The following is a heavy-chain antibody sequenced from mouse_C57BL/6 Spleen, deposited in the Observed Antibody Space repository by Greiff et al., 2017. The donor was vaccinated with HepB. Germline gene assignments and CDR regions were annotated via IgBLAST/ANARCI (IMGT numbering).Heavy chain of an antibody. CDR2: IWSGGST. D-gene: IGHD1-1*01. J-gene: IGHJ3*01. CDR1: GFSLTSYG. CDR3: ARKGTTVVEFAY. V-gene: IGHV2-2*01. Sequence: QVQLQQSGPGLVQPSQSLSITCTVSGFSLTSYGVHWVRQSPGNGLEWLGVIWSGGSTDYNAAFISRLSISKDNSKSQVFFKMNSLQADDTAIYYCARKGTTVVEFAYWGQGTLVTVSA.